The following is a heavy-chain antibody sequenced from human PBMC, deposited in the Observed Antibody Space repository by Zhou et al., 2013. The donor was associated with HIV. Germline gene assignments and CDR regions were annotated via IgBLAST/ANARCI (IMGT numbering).Heavy chain of an antibody. V-gene: IGHV1-18*01. Sequence: QVQLVQSGVEVKKPGASVKVSCKASGYTFATYGISWVRQAPGQGLEWMGWFSAYNGDTNYAQKFQGRLTMTTDTSTSTAYMELSSLTFDDTAVYYCARDRDLNYYYYYMDVWGKGTTVTVSS. J-gene: IGHJ6*03. CDR3: ARDRDLNYYYYYMDV. CDR2: FSAYNGDT. CDR1: GYTFATYG.